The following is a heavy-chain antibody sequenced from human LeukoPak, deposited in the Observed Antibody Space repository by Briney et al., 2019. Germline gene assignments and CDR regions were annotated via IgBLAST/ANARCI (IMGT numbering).Heavy chain of an antibody. D-gene: IGHD3-22*01. CDR1: GFTFSSYD. CDR2: IWYDGSNK. J-gene: IGHJ6*02. V-gene: IGHV3-33*01. CDR3: AREGYSSGYYGMDV. Sequence: GGSLRLSCAASGFTFSSYDRHWVRQAPGKGLERVAVIWYDGSNKYYADSVKGRFTISRDNSKNTLYLQMNSLRAEDTAVYYCAREGYSSGYYGMDVWGQGTTVTVSS.